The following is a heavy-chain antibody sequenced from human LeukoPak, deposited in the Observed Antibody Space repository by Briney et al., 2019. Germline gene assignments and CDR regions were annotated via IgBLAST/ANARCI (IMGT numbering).Heavy chain of an antibody. D-gene: IGHD3-3*02. CDR3: ATDHFWSGSGPSPPYYYYGMDV. CDR2: FDPEDGET. V-gene: IGHV1-24*01. CDR1: GYTLTELS. J-gene: IGHJ6*02. Sequence: ASVKVSCKVPGYTLTELSMHWVRQAPGKGLEWMGGFDPEDGETIYAQKFQGRVTMTEDTSTDTAYMELSSLRSEDTAVYYCATDHFWSGSGPSPPYYYYGMDVWGQGTTVTVSS.